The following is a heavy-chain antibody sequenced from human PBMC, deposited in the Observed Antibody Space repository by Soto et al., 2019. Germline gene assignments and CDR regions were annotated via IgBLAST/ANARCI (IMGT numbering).Heavy chain of an antibody. CDR2: IYYSGST. Sequence: SETLSLTCTVSGGSLSSYYWSWIRQPPGKGLEWIGYIYYSGSTNYNPSLKSRVTISVDTSKNQFSLKLSSVTAADTAVYYCARIQRNNWFDPWGQGTLVTVSS. CDR3: ARIQRNNWFDP. CDR1: GGSLSSYY. D-gene: IGHD2-2*01. J-gene: IGHJ5*02. V-gene: IGHV4-59*08.